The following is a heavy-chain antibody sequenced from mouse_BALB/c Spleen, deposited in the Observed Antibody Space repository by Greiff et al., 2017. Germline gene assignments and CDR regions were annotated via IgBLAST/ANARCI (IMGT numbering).Heavy chain of an antibody. V-gene: IGHV5-6-2*01. CDR3: ARQGGYYYGSSYCWYFDV. CDR2: INSNGGST. J-gene: IGHJ1*01. D-gene: IGHD1-1*01. Sequence: EVMLVESGGGLVKLGGSLKLSCAASGFTFSSYYMSWVRQTPEKRLELVAAINSNGGSTYYPDTVKGRFTISRDNAKNALYLQMSCLKSEETALYDCARQGGYYYGSSYCWYFDVWGAGTTVTVSS. CDR1: GFTFSSYY.